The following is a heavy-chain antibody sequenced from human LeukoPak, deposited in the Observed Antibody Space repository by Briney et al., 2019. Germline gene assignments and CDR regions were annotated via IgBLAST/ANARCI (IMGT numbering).Heavy chain of an antibody. CDR1: GFTFSNAW. Sequence: PGGSLTLSCAASGFTFSNAWKSWVRNPPGQGLERVGRIKSKTDGGTTDYAAPVKGRITISRDDSKNTPHQQMKSPKTENTAVYCCSTEYSGYEIWGQGTLVTVSS. J-gene: IGHJ4*02. V-gene: IGHV3-15*01. CDR3: STEYSGYEI. CDR2: IKSKTDGGTT. D-gene: IGHD5-12*01.